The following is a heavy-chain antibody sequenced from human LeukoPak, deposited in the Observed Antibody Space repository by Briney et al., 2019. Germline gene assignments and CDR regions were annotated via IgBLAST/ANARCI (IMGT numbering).Heavy chain of an antibody. J-gene: IGHJ4*02. CDR1: GFTFSSYW. Sequence: GGSLRLSCAASGFTFSSYWMHWVRQAPGKGLVWVSRINSDGSSTSYADSVKGRFTISRDNAKNTLYLQMNSLRAEDTAAYYCARDPDYGDYPDYWGQGTLVTVSS. CDR3: ARDPDYGDYPDY. D-gene: IGHD4-17*01. V-gene: IGHV3-74*01. CDR2: INSDGSST.